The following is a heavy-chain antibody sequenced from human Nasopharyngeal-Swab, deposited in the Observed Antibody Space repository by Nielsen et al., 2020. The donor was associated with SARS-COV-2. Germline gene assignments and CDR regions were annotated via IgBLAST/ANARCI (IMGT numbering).Heavy chain of an antibody. J-gene: IGHJ4*02. CDR2: ISWNSDSV. D-gene: IGHD5-24*01. Sequence: GGSLRLSCAASGFSFDDYAMYWVRQPPGKGLAWVSGISWNSDSVDYAGSVKGRFTISRDNAKNSLYLQMNSLRAEDTALYYCAKDIRRVRWLQLFDYWGQGTLVTVSS. CDR1: GFSFDDYA. V-gene: IGHV3-9*01. CDR3: AKDIRRVRWLQLFDY.